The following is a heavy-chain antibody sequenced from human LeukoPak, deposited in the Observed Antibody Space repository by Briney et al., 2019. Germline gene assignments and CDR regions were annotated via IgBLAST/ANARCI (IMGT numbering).Heavy chain of an antibody. J-gene: IGHJ6*02. V-gene: IGHV3-30*18. D-gene: IGHD3-22*01. Sequence: GTSLRLSCAASGLSFSSYGLHWVRQAPGKGLEWVAVISYDGSNKYYADSVRGRFTISRDNSKNTLYLQMNSLRAEDTAVYYCAKSTAYSITMIVVIKPMDVWGQGTTVTVSS. CDR3: AKSTAYSITMIVVIKPMDV. CDR2: ISYDGSNK. CDR1: GLSFSSYG.